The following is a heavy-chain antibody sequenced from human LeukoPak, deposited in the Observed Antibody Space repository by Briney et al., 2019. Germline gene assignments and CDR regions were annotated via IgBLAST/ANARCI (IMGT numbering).Heavy chain of an antibody. CDR1: GFTFSSYA. Sequence: GGSLRLSCAASGFTFSSYAMSWVRQAPGKGLEWVPAISGSGGSTYYADSVKGRLTISRDNSKNTLYLQMNSLIAEDTAVYYCVKDAHDYGDPGDWFDPWGQGTLVTVSS. V-gene: IGHV3-23*01. D-gene: IGHD4-17*01. CDR3: VKDAHDYGDPGDWFDP. CDR2: ISGSGGST. J-gene: IGHJ5*02.